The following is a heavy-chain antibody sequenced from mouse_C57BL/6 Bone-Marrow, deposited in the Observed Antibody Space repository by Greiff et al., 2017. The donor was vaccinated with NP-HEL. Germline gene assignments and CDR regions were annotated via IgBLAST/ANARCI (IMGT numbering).Heavy chain of an antibody. J-gene: IGHJ2*01. CDR2: IDPSDSYT. Sequence: QVQLQQPGAELVMPGASVKLSCKASGYTFTSYWMHWVKQRPGQGLEWIGEIDPSDSYTNYHQKFKGKSTLTVDKSSSTAYMQLSSLTSEDSAVYYCARGDSTVVATRGHYWGQGTTLTVSS. CDR3: ARGDSTVVATRGHY. CDR1: GYTFTSYW. D-gene: IGHD1-1*01. V-gene: IGHV1-69*01.